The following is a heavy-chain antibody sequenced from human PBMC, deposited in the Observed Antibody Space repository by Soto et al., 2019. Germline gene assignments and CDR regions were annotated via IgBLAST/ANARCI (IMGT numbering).Heavy chain of an antibody. CDR1: GGSITSSGFW. V-gene: IGHV4-39*01. J-gene: IGHJ5*02. Sequence: HLQLQESGPGLVKPSETLSLTCAVSGGSITSSGFWWGWIRQPPGKGLEWIATIYDTGSTFYNPALRSRVTISADTSNTQFALKMNSVTAADTAVDYCAKRAYGDPFDPWGQGTLVTVSS. D-gene: IGHD4-17*01. CDR2: IYDTGST. CDR3: AKRAYGDPFDP.